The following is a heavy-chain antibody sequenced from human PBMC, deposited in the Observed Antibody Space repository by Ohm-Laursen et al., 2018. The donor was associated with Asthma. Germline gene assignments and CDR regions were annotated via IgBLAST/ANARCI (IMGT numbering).Heavy chain of an antibody. V-gene: IGHV1-3*01. D-gene: IGHD1-26*01. CDR1: GYTFTSYA. CDR2: INAGNGNT. Sequence: EASVKVSCNASGYTFTSYAMHWVRQAPGQRLEWMGWINAGNGNTKYSQKFQGRVTITRDTSASTAYMELSSLRSEDTAVYYCARGRLGSYSYFDYWGQGTLVTVSS. CDR3: ARGRLGSYSYFDY. J-gene: IGHJ4*02.